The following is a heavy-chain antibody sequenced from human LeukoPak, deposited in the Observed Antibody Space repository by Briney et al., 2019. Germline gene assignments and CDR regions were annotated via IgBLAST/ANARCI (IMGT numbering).Heavy chain of an antibody. J-gene: IGHJ6*03. D-gene: IGHD5-18*01. Sequence: SETLSLTCTVSGGSISSSSYYWGWIRQPPGKGLEWIGSIYYSGSTYYNQSLKSRVTISVDTSKNQFSLKLSSVTAADTAVYYCARERTGIQLPKMDNYYMDVWGKGTTVTISS. CDR2: IYYSGST. V-gene: IGHV4-39*07. CDR1: GGSISSSSYY. CDR3: ARERTGIQLPKMDNYYMDV.